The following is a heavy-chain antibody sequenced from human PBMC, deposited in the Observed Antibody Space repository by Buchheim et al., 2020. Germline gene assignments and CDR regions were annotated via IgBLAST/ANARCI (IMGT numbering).Heavy chain of an antibody. CDR2: LSPTSYTK. J-gene: IGHJ4*02. Sequence: VQLLESGGGLVQPGGSLRLSCAASGFMFSTYVMTWVRQAPGKGLEWVSVLSPTSYTKYYSDSVKGRFTIPRDNSNNRLYLQMNSLRADDTAVYYCARGSSYGDYWGQGTL. CDR3: ARGSSYGDY. CDR1: GFMFSTYV. V-gene: IGHV3-23*01. D-gene: IGHD5-18*01.